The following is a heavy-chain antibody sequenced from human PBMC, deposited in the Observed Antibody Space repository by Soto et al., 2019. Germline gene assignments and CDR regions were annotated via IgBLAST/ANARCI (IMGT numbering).Heavy chain of an antibody. D-gene: IGHD2-21*01. J-gene: IGHJ5*01. CDR2: MNPNSGNT. CDR3: ARSDGYNFNWLDS. V-gene: IGHV1-8*01. CDR1: GYTFATYD. Sequence: QVQLVQSGAEVKTPGASVKVSCKASGYTFATYDINWVRQAPGQGLEWMGWMNPNSGNTGYAQKFQGRLTMTRDTALSVAHMELSSLRNADTAVYYCARSDGYNFNWLDSWGQGTLVTVSA.